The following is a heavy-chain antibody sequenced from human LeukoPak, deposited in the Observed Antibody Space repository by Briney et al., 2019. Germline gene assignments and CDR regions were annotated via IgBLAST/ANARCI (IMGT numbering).Heavy chain of an antibody. V-gene: IGHV3-7*05. CDR3: ARRGTSSSWAHFDY. CDR1: GFTFTGYW. Sequence: PGGSLRLSCAASGFTFTGYWMNWVRQAPGKGLEWVAKIKQDGSEKYYVDSVKGRFTISRDNAKNSLYLQMNSLGAEDTAVYYCARRGTSSSWAHFDYWGQGTLVTVSS. D-gene: IGHD6-13*01. CDR2: IKQDGSEK. J-gene: IGHJ4*02.